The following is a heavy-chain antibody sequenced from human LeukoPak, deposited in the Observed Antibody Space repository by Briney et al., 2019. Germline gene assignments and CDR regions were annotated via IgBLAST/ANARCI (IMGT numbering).Heavy chain of an antibody. CDR2: ISAYNGNT. CDR3: ASSSARCSGGSCYWFDP. D-gene: IGHD2-15*01. V-gene: IGHV1-18*01. J-gene: IGHJ5*02. Sequence: ASVRVSCKASGYTFTSYGISWVRQAPGQGLEWMGWISAYNGNTNYAQKLQGRVTMTTDTSTSTAYMELRSLRSDDTAVYYCASSSARCSGGSCYWFDPWGQGTLVTVSS. CDR1: GYTFTSYG.